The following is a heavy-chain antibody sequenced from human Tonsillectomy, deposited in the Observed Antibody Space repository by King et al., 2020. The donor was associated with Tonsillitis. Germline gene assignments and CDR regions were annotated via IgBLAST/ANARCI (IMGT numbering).Heavy chain of an antibody. CDR1: GGTFSNYA. CDR2: IIPISGTA. Sequence: QLVQSGAEVKKPASSVKVSCKASGGTFSNYAITWVRQAPGQGLEWMGGIIPISGTANYAQKFQGRVTITADESTSTAYMELSSLRSEDTAVYYRASLYCSGGSCSHYYYYGMDVWGQGTTVTVSS. J-gene: IGHJ6*02. CDR3: ASLYCSGGSCSHYYYYGMDV. V-gene: IGHV1-69*12. D-gene: IGHD2-15*01.